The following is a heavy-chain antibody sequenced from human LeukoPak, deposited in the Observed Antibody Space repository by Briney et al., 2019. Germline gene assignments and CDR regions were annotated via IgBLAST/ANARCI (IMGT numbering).Heavy chain of an antibody. V-gene: IGHV3-53*01. Sequence: GGSLRLSCAPSGFTFSNYAMSWVRQAPGKGLDWVSVLYSGGSTYYADTVKGRFTISRDNSKNTLYHQMNSLRAEDTAVYYCASRIAVAEGLDYWGQGTLVTVSS. CDR1: GFTFSNYA. J-gene: IGHJ4*02. CDR3: ASRIAVAEGLDY. CDR2: LYSGGST. D-gene: IGHD6-19*01.